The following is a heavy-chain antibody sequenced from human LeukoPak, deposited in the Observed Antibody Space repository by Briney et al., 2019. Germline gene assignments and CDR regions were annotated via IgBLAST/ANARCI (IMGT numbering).Heavy chain of an antibody. CDR2: FYSGGST. CDR3: ASSSWSSEYFHY. CDR1: GFTVSDNY. J-gene: IGHJ1*01. D-gene: IGHD6-13*01. V-gene: IGHV3-66*01. Sequence: PGGSLRLSCAASGFTVSDNYMSWVRQAPGKGLEWVSVFYSGGSTPYADSVKGRFTISRDNSKNTLYLQLNSLRAEDTAVYFCASSSWSSEYFHYWGQGTPVTVSS.